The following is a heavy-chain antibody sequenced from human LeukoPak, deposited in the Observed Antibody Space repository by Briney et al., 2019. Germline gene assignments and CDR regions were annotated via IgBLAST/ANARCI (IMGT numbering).Heavy chain of an antibody. V-gene: IGHV4-34*01. CDR1: GGSFSGYY. CDR3: GRGGDDYGDY. J-gene: IGHJ4*02. CDR2: INHSGST. Sequence: SETLSLTCAVYGGSFSGYYWSWIRQPPGKGLEWIGEINHSGSTNYNPSLKSRVTISVDTSKNQFSLKLSSVTAADTAVYYCGRGGDDYGDYWAQETLVTVPS. D-gene: IGHD2-21*01.